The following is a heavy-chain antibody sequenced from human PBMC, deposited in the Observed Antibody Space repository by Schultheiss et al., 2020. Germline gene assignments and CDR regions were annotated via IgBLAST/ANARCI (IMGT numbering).Heavy chain of an antibody. J-gene: IGHJ4*02. CDR2: ISWNSGSI. Sequence: GGSLRLSCAASGFTFSSYGMHWVRQAPGKGLEWVSGISWNSGSIGYADSVKGRFTISRDNSKNTLYLQMNSLRAEDTAVYYCARDSRRSYDSSGYTDYWGQGTLVTVSS. CDR1: GFTFSSYG. D-gene: IGHD3-22*01. CDR3: ARDSRRSYDSSGYTDY. V-gene: IGHV3-9*01.